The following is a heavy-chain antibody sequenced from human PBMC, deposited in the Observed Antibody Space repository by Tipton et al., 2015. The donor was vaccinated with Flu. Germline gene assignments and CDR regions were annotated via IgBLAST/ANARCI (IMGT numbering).Heavy chain of an antibody. J-gene: IGHJ2*01. V-gene: IGHV4-34*01. CDR2: INHSGST. CDR1: GGSFSGYY. D-gene: IGHD2-15*01. CDR3: ARGYCSGGSCSYWYFDL. Sequence: GLVKPSETLSLTCAVYGGSFSGYYWSRIRQPPGKGLEWIGEINHSGSTNYNPSLKSRVTISVDTSKNQFSLKLSSVTAADTAVYYCARGYCSGGSCSYWYFDLWGRGTLVTVSS.